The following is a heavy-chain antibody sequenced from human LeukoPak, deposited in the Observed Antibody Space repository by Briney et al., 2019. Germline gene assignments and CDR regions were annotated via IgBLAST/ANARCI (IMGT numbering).Heavy chain of an antibody. CDR2: INPSGGST. Sequence: ASVKVSCKASGYTFTSYYMHWVRQAPGQGLEWMGIINPSGGSTSYAQKFQGRVTMTRDMSTSTVYMELTSLRSEDTAVCYCARAGAAAGTLGDYWGQGTLVTVSS. J-gene: IGHJ4*02. CDR3: ARAGAAAGTLGDY. D-gene: IGHD6-13*01. V-gene: IGHV1-46*01. CDR1: GYTFTSYY.